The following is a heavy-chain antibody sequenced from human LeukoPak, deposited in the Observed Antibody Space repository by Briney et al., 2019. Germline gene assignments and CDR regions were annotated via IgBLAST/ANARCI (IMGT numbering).Heavy chain of an antibody. Sequence: GRSLRLSCAASGFTFDDYAMHWVRHAPGKGLEWVSGISWNSGSIGYADSVKGRFTISRDNAKNSLYLQMNSLRAEDTALYYCAKGGSYRWTYYYDSSGYYYFDYWGQGTLVTVSS. V-gene: IGHV3-9*01. CDR2: ISWNSGSI. CDR1: GFTFDDYA. CDR3: AKGGSYRWTYYYDSSGYYYFDY. D-gene: IGHD3-22*01. J-gene: IGHJ4*02.